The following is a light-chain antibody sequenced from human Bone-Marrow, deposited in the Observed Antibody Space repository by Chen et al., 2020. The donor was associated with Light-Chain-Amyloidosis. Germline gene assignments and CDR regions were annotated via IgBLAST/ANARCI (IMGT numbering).Light chain of an antibody. V-gene: IGLV3-21*02. CDR3: QVWDRSSDRPV. CDR1: NIGSTS. CDR2: DDS. J-gene: IGLJ3*02. Sequence: SYVLTQPSSVSVAPGQTATLACGGNNIGSTSVHWYQQTPGQAPLLVVYDDSDRPSGMPERWSCGNSANTATLTISRVEAGDEAAYYCQVWDRSSDRPVFGGGTKLTVL.